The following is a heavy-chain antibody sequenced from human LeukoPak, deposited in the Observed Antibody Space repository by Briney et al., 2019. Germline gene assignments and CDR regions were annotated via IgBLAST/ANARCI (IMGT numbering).Heavy chain of an antibody. CDR2: IHNSGRN. J-gene: IGHJ4*02. Sequence: SETLSLTCSVSGGSVSSYYWSWIRQSPGKGLEWIGYIHNSGRNNYNPSLKSRVTGFVDTSKNQVSLRLSSVTAADTAVYYCARHGTISSESYFDYWGEGALVSVCS. CDR3: ARHGTISSESYFDY. CDR1: GGSVSSYY. V-gene: IGHV4-59*08. D-gene: IGHD1-14*01.